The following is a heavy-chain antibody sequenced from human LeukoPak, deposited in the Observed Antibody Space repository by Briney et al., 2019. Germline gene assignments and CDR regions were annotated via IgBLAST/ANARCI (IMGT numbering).Heavy chain of an antibody. CDR2: ISSSSSTI. Sequence: GGSLRLSCAASGFTFGSYSMNWVRQAPGKGLEWVSYISSSSSTIYYADSVKGRFTISRDNAKNSLYLQMNSLRAEDTAVYYCARARLAVAGNYFENWGQGTLVTVSS. J-gene: IGHJ4*02. CDR1: GFTFGSYS. D-gene: IGHD6-19*01. CDR3: ARARLAVAGNYFEN. V-gene: IGHV3-48*01.